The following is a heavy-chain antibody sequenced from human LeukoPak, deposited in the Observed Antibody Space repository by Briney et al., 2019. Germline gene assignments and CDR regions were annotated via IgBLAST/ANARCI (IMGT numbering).Heavy chain of an antibody. J-gene: IGHJ4*02. CDR3: ARAPKYYVSGSYFDY. Sequence: ASVKVSCKASGYTFTSYYMHLVRQAPGQGFEWMGIINPSGGSTSYAQKFQGRVTMTRDTPTSTVYMELSSLRSEDTAVYYCARAPKYYVSGSYFDYWGQGTLVTVSS. CDR1: GYTFTSYY. V-gene: IGHV1-46*01. D-gene: IGHD3-10*01. CDR2: INPSGGST.